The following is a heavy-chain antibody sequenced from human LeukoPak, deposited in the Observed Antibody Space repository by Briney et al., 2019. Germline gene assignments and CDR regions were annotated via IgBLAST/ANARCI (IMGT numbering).Heavy chain of an antibody. V-gene: IGHV3-30-3*01. CDR1: GFTVSSNY. CDR2: ISYDGSNK. CDR3: AAGYSSSWVSYDY. D-gene: IGHD6-13*01. J-gene: IGHJ4*02. Sequence: PGGSLRLSCAASGFTVSSNYMSWVRQAPGKGLEWVAGISYDGSNKYYADSVKGRFTISRDNSKNTLYLQMNSLRAEDTAVYYCAAGYSSSWVSYDYWGQGTLVTVSS.